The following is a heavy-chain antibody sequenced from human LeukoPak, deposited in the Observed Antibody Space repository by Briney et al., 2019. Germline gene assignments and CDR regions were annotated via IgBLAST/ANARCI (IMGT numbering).Heavy chain of an antibody. CDR1: GFTFSSYG. D-gene: IGHD2-21*01. CDR2: ISSSGSSGSTI. J-gene: IGHJ4*02. CDR3: ARETENCGGDCFDY. Sequence: PGGSLRLSCAASGFTFSSYGMHWVRQAPGKGLEWVSYISSSGSSGSTIYYAESVKGRFTTSRDNAKNSVYLQMSSLRVEDTAVYYCARETENCGGDCFDYWGQGTLVTVSS. V-gene: IGHV3-48*04.